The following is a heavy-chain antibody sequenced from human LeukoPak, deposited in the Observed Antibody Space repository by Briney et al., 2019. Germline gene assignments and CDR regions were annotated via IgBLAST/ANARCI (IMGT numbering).Heavy chain of an antibody. CDR3: ARSRGYFDY. J-gene: IGHJ4*02. CDR1: GGSISSYY. CDR2: IYYSGST. Sequence: TSETLSLTCTVSGGSISSYYWSWIRQPPGKGLEWIGYIYYSGSTNYNPSLKSRVTTSVDTSKNQFSLKLSSVTAADTALYYCARSRGYFDYWGQGTLVTVSS. D-gene: IGHD6-13*01. V-gene: IGHV4-59*01.